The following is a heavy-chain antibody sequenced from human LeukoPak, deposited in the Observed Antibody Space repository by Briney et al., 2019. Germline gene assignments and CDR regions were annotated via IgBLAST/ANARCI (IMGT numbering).Heavy chain of an antibody. Sequence: PGESLKISCKGSGYTFTTYWIGWVRQMPGKGLEWMGIIYPGDFDTRYSPSFQGQVTISVDKSINTAYLQWRSLKASDTAMYYCARHAGGITGSHAEYWGQGTLVTVSS. CDR3: ARHAGGITGSHAEY. J-gene: IGHJ4*02. V-gene: IGHV5-51*01. CDR2: IYPGDFDT. D-gene: IGHD1-20*01. CDR1: GYTFTTYW.